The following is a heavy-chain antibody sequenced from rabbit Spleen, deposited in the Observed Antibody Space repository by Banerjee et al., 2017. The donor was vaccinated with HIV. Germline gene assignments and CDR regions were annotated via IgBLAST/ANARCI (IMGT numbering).Heavy chain of an antibody. V-gene: IGHV1S40*01. CDR3: ARGRAAYTGYGYPYFNL. CDR2: IDPVFGIT. Sequence: QSLEESGGDLVKPGASLTLTCTASGVSFSFSSYMCWVRQAPGKGLEWIGYIDPVFGITYYANWVNGRFSISRENAQNTVFLQMTSLTAADTATYFCARGRAAYTGYGYPYFNLWGPGTLVTVS. CDR1: GVSFSFSSY. D-gene: IGHD6-1*01. J-gene: IGHJ4*01.